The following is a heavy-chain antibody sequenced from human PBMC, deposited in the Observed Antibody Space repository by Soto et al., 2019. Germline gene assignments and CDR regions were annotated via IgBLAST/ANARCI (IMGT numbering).Heavy chain of an antibody. CDR1: GGSLSTNP. V-gene: IGHV1-69*06. D-gene: IGHD2-15*01. CDR2: TGSGTGPG. CDR3: ARRHSGGFFRFFDS. J-gene: IGHJ4*02. Sequence: SVKVSCKASGGSLSTNPISWVRQAPGQGLEWMGGTGSGTGPGNHAQKFQGRPTVTADKSTSTVYMELTNLSSEDTAVYYCARRHSGGFFRFFDSWGQGTLVTVSS.